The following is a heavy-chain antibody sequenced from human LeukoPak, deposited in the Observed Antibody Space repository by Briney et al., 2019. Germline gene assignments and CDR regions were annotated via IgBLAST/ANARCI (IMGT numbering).Heavy chain of an antibody. CDR3: ARHKVLWFGEHGHYYGMDV. CDR2: IYYSGST. Sequence: PSETLSLTCTVSGGSISSYYWSWIRQPPGKGLEWIGYIYYSGSTNCNPSLKSRVTISVDTSKNQFSLKLSSVTAADTAVYYCARHKVLWFGEHGHYYGMDVWGQGTTVTVSS. J-gene: IGHJ6*02. V-gene: IGHV4-59*08. CDR1: GGSISSYY. D-gene: IGHD3-10*01.